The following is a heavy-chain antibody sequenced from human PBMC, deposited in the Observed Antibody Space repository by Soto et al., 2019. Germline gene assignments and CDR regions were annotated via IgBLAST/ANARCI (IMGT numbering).Heavy chain of an antibody. CDR1: GFTFSNYA. D-gene: IGHD3-10*01. Sequence: EVQLLESGGGSVQPGGSLRLSCAASGFTFSNYAMSWVRQAPGKGLEWVSAISASVGSTYYTDSVKGRFTISRDNSKNTLYLQMNSLRAEDTAVYYCAKGGQSYDYWGQGTPVTVSS. CDR2: ISASVGST. J-gene: IGHJ4*02. V-gene: IGHV3-23*01. CDR3: AKGGQSYDY.